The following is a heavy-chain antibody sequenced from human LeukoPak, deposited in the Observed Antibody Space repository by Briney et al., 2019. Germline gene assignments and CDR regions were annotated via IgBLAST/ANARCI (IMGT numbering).Heavy chain of an antibody. D-gene: IGHD5-24*01. CDR2: ISGSGGST. CDR3: AKKVMATPYYFDY. CDR1: GFTFSSYA. V-gene: IGHV3-23*01. J-gene: IGHJ4*02. Sequence: GGSLRLSCAASGFTFSSYAMSWVRQAPGKGLEWVSAISGSGGSTYYADSVKGRFTISRDNSKNTLYLQMNSLRAEDTVVYYCAKKVMATPYYFDYWGQGTLVTVSS.